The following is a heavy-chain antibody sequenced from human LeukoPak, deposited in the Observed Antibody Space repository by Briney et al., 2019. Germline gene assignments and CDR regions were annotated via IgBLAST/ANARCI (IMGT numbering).Heavy chain of an antibody. D-gene: IGHD6-13*01. CDR1: GFTFSSYV. J-gene: IGHJ4*02. CDR2: ISTNGVST. CDR3: ARLGDSSSWFYDY. V-gene: IGHV3-64*04. Sequence: PGGSLRLSCSASGFTFSSYVMHWVRQAPGTGLEYVSAISTNGVSTYYADSVKGRFTISRDNAKNSLDLHMNSLRAEDTAVYYCARLGDSSSWFYDYWGQGTLVTVSS.